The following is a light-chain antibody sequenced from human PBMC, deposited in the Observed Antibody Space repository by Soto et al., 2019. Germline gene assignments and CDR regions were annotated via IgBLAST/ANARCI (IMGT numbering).Light chain of an antibody. Sequence: SYELTQPPSVSVSPGQTASITCSGDKLGDKYACWYQRKPGQSPVLVIYQASKRPSGIPERFSGSNSGNTATLTISGTQAMDEADYYCQAWDSSTAQGVFGGGTKLTVL. J-gene: IGLJ2*01. CDR2: QAS. CDR1: KLGDKY. V-gene: IGLV3-1*01. CDR3: QAWDSSTAQGV.